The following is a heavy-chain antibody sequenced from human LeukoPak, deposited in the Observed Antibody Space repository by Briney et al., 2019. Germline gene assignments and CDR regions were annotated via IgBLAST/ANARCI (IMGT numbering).Heavy chain of an antibody. CDR3: ARHPDPDY. Sequence: PSETLSITCAVSGHSISSGSYWGWIRQPPGKGLEWIGSIYHSGSTYYNPSLKSRVTISVDTSKNQFSLKLNSVTAADTAVYYCARHPDPDYWGQGTLVTVSS. J-gene: IGHJ4*02. CDR1: GHSISSGSY. V-gene: IGHV4-38-2*01. CDR2: IYHSGST.